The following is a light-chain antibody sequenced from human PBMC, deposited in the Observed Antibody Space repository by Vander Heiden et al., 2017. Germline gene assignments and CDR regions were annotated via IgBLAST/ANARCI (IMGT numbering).Light chain of an antibody. J-gene: IGKJ4*01. CDR2: AAS. CDR3: QWLNDYALT. V-gene: IGKV1-9*01. Sequence: DIQLTNSPSSLSASVGDRVTITSRASQGISSYLVWYQHKPGKAAELLIYAASTFQSGVPARFSGSGSGTEFTLTISSLQPEDFATYYCQWLNDYALTFGGGTKVEIK. CDR1: QGISSY.